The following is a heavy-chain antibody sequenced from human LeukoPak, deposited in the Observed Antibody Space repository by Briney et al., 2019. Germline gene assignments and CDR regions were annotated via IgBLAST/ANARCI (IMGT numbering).Heavy chain of an antibody. CDR2: ISWNSGSI. J-gene: IGHJ3*02. CDR1: GFTFDDYA. D-gene: IGHD3-16*01. Sequence: GGSLRLSCAASGFTFDDYAMHWVRQAPGKGLEWVSGISWNSGSIGYADSVKGRFTISRDNAKNSLYLQMNSLRAEDMALYYCAKVRGGVAATFYAFDIWGQGTMVTVSS. V-gene: IGHV3-9*03. CDR3: AKVRGGVAATFYAFDI.